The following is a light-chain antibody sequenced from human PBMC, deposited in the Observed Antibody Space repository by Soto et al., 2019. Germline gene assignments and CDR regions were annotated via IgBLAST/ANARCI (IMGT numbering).Light chain of an antibody. J-gene: IGKJ1*01. CDR1: QSISKY. Sequence: TPLTASPSSTAAFLGRRVTITCRATQSISKYLNWYQQKPGKAPKLLIYDASSLQSGVPSRFSGSGSGTDFTFTISSLQPEDFATYYCQHYDSYPQMFGQGTQVEIK. CDR2: DAS. CDR3: QHYDSYPQM. V-gene: IGKV1-16*01.